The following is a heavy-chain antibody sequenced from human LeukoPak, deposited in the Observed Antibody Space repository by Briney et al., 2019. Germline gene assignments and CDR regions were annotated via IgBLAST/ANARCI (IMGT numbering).Heavy chain of an antibody. CDR2: MNPNSGNT. V-gene: IGHV1-8*01. Sequence: ASVKVSCKASGYTFTSYDINWVRQATGQGLEWMGWMNPNSGNTGYAQKFQGRVTMTRNTSISTAYMELSSLRSEDTAVYYCARVQVPAAITAYYYYYGMDVWGQGTTVTVSS. CDR1: GYTFTSYD. CDR3: ARVQVPAAITAYYYYYGMDV. J-gene: IGHJ6*02. D-gene: IGHD2-2*02.